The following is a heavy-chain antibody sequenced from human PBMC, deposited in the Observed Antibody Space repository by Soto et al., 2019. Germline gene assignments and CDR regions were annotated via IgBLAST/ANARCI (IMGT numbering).Heavy chain of an antibody. CDR2: ITSVGYT. J-gene: IGHJ4*02. CDR3: AKDLIDYSNSYFDY. Sequence: VRSRLLSWATAGFRFSNYSMSWVSPAPGKGLEWVAAITSVGYTYYVDSLKGRFTISRDNSKNTLYLQMNSLRAEDTAVYYCAKDLIDYSNSYFDYWGQGNLVTVS. V-gene: IGHV3-23*01. D-gene: IGHD4-4*01. CDR1: GFRFSNYS.